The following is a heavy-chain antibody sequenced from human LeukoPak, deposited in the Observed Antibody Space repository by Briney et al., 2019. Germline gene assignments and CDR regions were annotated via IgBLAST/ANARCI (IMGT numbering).Heavy chain of an antibody. V-gene: IGHV3-23*01. D-gene: IGHD2-15*01. Sequence: GGSLRLSCAASGFTFSSYAMSWVRQAPGKGLEWVSTINNSGGSTYYADSVKGRFTISRDNSKNTLYLQMNSLRTEDTAVYYCAKSGWQLTSAYYFDYWGQGTLVTVSS. J-gene: IGHJ4*02. CDR3: AKSGWQLTSAYYFDY. CDR1: GFTFSSYA. CDR2: INNSGGST.